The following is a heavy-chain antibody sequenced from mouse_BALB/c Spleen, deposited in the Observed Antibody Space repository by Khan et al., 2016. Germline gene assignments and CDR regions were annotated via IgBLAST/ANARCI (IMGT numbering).Heavy chain of an antibody. D-gene: IGHD4-1*01. CDR1: GFNIKDTY. Sequence: VQLQQSGAELVKPGASVKLSCTASGFNIKDTYMHWVKQRPEQGLEWIGRIDPANGNTKYDPKFQGKATITADTSSNTAYLQLSSLTSEDTAVYSCARANPYYAMYYWGQGTSVTVSS. CDR3: ARANPYYAMYY. V-gene: IGHV14-3*02. CDR2: IDPANGNT. J-gene: IGHJ4*01.